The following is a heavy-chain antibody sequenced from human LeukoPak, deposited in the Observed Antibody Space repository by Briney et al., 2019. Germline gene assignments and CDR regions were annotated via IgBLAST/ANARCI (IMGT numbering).Heavy chain of an antibody. D-gene: IGHD1-26*01. V-gene: IGHV3-7*03. J-gene: IGHJ4*02. Sequence: GGSLRLSCAASGFSFENYNMNWVRQAPGKGLVWVANIKRDGSEKYYVDSVKGRFTISRDNAKNSLYLQMNSLRAEDTAVYYCAKDGGATMTYYFDYWGQGTLVTVSS. CDR2: IKRDGSEK. CDR1: GFSFENYN. CDR3: AKDGGATMTYYFDY.